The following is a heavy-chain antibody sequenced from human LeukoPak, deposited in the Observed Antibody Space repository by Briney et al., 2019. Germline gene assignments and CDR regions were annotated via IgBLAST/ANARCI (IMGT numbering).Heavy chain of an antibody. CDR3: ARDPPYCSGTNCYFDS. J-gene: IGHJ4*02. CDR1: GFTFSSYS. V-gene: IGHV3-21*01. Sequence: GGSLRLSCAASGFTFSSYSMNWVRQAPGKGLEWVSSISSSSNYIHYAESVKGRFTISRDNAKNSLDLQMNSLRAEDTAVHYCARDPPYCSGTNCYFDSWGQGTLVTVSS. D-gene: IGHD2-15*01. CDR2: ISSSSNYI.